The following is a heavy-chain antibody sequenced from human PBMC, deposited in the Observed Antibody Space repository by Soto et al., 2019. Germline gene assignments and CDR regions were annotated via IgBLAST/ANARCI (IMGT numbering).Heavy chain of an antibody. CDR2: ISAYNGNT. J-gene: IGHJ5*02. D-gene: IGHD3-10*01. CDR3: ARDHDVSGRHYPGSSDP. V-gene: IGHV1-18*01. Sequence: ASVKVSCKASDYTFASYGISWVRQAPGQGLEWMGWISAYNGNTNYAQKLQGRVTMTTDTSTSTAYMELRSLRSDDTAVYYCARDHDVSGRHYPGSSDPRGQGTLVTVFS. CDR1: DYTFASYG.